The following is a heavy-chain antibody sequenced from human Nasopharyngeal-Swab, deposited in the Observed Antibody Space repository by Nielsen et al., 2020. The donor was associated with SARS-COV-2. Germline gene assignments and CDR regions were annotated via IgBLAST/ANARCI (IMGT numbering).Heavy chain of an antibody. Sequence: WIRSPPGKGLEWIGSIYYSGSTYYNRPLKSRVTISVDTSKNQFSLKLSPVTAADTAVYYCARRKREEVRGVRYYFDYWGQGTLVTVSS. D-gene: IGHD3-10*01. J-gene: IGHJ4*02. CDR2: IYYSGST. CDR3: ARRKREEVRGVRYYFDY. V-gene: IGHV4-39*01.